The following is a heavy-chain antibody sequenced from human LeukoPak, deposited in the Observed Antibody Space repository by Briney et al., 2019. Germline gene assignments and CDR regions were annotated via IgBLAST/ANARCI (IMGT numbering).Heavy chain of an antibody. CDR2: IYYSGST. CDR3: ARRGGSYYWGKNYYYYYMDV. J-gene: IGHJ6*03. D-gene: IGHD1-26*01. V-gene: IGHV4-59*12. Sequence: PSETLSLTCTVSGGSISSYYWSWIRQPPGKGLEWIGYIYYSGSTNYNPSLKSRVTISVDTSKNQFSLKLSSVTAADTAVYYCARRGGSYYWGKNYYYYYMDVWGKGTTVTISS. CDR1: GGSISSYY.